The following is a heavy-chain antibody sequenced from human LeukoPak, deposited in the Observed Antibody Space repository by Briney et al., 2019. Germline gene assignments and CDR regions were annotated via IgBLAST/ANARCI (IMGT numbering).Heavy chain of an antibody. CDR3: ARAPVFLTGSPGWFDP. CDR1: GGTFSSYA. Sequence: GASVKVSCKASGGTFSSYAISWVRQAPAQGLEWMGGNIPIFGTANYAQKFQGRVTITADESTSTAYMELSSLRSEDTAVYYCARAPVFLTGSPGWFDPWGQGTLVTVSS. D-gene: IGHD3-9*01. V-gene: IGHV1-69*01. J-gene: IGHJ5*02. CDR2: NIPIFGTA.